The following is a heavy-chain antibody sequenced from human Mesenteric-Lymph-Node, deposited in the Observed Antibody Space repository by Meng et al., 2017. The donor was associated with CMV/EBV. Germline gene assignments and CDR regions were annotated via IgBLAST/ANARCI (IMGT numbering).Heavy chain of an antibody. Sequence: GESLKISCAASGFTVSSHYMSWVRQAPGKGLEWVSVIYSGGSTYYADSVKGRFTISRDNSKNTLYIQMNSLRAEDTAVYYCALDSSGYYYFDYWGQGTTVTVSS. J-gene: IGHJ4*02. CDR3: ALDSSGYYYFDY. CDR2: IYSGGST. V-gene: IGHV3-53*01. CDR1: GFTVSSHY. D-gene: IGHD3-22*01.